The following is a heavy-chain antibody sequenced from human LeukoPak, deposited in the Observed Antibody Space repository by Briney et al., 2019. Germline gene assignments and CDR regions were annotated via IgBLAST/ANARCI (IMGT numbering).Heavy chain of an antibody. CDR3: AREWRGIASHYHGMDV. V-gene: IGHV3-13*01. CDR2: LGTNGDA. CDR1: GFSFSDYD. J-gene: IGHJ6*02. D-gene: IGHD6-6*01. Sequence: PGGSLRLSCVAPGFSFSDYDMYWVRQAAGRGLEWVSALGTNGDAYYLGSVRGRFTISRENVKNSLYLQMNSLGVEDTAVYYCAREWRGIASHYHGMDVWGQGTTVTVSS.